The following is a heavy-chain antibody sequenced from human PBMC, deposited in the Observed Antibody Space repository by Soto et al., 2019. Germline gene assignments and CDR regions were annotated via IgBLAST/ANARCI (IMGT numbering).Heavy chain of an antibody. Sequence: SGPTLVNPTQTLTLTCTFSGFSLSTSGVGVGWIRQPPGKALEWLALIYWDDDKRYSPSLKSRLTITKDTSKNQVVLTMTNMDPVDTATYYCAPLLSLRWRQNNWFDPWGQGTLVTVSS. CDR1: GFSLSTSGVG. V-gene: IGHV2-5*02. CDR3: APLLSLRWRQNNWFDP. D-gene: IGHD4-17*01. J-gene: IGHJ5*02. CDR2: IYWDDDK.